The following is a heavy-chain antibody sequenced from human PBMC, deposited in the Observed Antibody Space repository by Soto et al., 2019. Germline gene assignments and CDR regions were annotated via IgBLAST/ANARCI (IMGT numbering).Heavy chain of an antibody. Sequence: GGSLRLSCSVSGFIFSSYAMHRVRQAPGKGLEYVASISSEGASTYYADSVKGRFIISRDNSKNTLYLQMSSLRAEDTAVYYCVKDRYVDYWGQGILVTVYS. CDR1: GFIFSSYA. CDR3: VKDRYVDY. CDR2: ISSEGAST. V-gene: IGHV3-64D*06. J-gene: IGHJ4*02.